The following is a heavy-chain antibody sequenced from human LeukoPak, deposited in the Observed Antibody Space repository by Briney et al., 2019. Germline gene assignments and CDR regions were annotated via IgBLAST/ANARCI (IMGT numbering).Heavy chain of an antibody. CDR1: GFTFGDYA. CDR2: IRSKAYGGTT. CDR3: TSYVLRFLEWVDP. V-gene: IGHV3-49*03. Sequence: GGSLRLSCTASGFTFGDYAMSWFRQAPGKGLEWVGFIRSKAYGGTTEYAASVKGRFTISRDDSKSIAYLQMNSLKTEDTAVYYCTSYVLRFLEWVDPWGQGTLVTVSS. J-gene: IGHJ5*02. D-gene: IGHD3-3*01.